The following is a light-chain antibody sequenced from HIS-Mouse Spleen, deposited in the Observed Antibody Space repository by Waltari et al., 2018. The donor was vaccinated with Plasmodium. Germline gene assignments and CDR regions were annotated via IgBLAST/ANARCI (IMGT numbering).Light chain of an antibody. CDR2: AAS. Sequence: AIRMTQSPSSFSASTGDRVTITCRASQGISSYLAWYQQKPGKAPKLLIYAASTLQSGVQSRFSGCGSGTEFTLTISCLQSEDFATYYCQQYYSYPYTFGQGTKLEIK. J-gene: IGKJ2*01. CDR1: QGISSY. CDR3: QQYYSYPYT. V-gene: IGKV1-8*01.